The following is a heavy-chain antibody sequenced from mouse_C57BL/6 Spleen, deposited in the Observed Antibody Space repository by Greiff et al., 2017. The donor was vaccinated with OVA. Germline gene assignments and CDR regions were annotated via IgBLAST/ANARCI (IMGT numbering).Heavy chain of an antibody. J-gene: IGHJ2*01. Sequence: EVKLMESGGGLVKPGGSLKLSCAASGFTFSSYAMSWVRQTPEKRLEWVATISDGGSYTYYPDNVKGRFTISRDNAKNNLYLQMSHLKSEDTAMYYCARKEDYFDYWGQGTTLTVSS. CDR3: ARKEDYFDY. V-gene: IGHV5-4*03. CDR1: GFTFSSYA. CDR2: ISDGGSYT.